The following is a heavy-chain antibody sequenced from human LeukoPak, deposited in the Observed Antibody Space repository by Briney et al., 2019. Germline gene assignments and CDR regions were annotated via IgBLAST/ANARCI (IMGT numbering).Heavy chain of an antibody. V-gene: IGHV4-39*01. D-gene: IGHD4-17*01. Sequence: PSETLSLTCTVSGGSISSSTYYWGWIRQPPGKGLEWIGNIYYSGSTYYNPSLKSRVTISVDTSKNQFSLKLSSVTAADTAVYYCARGHDYGDYDNPGFGYWGQGTLVTVSS. CDR2: IYYSGST. CDR3: ARGHDYGDYDNPGFGY. J-gene: IGHJ4*02. CDR1: GGSISSSTYY.